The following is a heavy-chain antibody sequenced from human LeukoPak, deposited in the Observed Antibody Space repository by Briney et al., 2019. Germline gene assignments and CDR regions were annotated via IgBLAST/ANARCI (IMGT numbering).Heavy chain of an antibody. J-gene: IGHJ4*02. V-gene: IGHV4-59*08. CDR2: ISDSGTI. D-gene: IGHD3-3*01. CDR3: ARQHDFWSGFYY. CDR1: GGSISSYY. Sequence: SETPSLTYSVSGGSISSYYWSWVRQSPAKGLEWIGHISDSGTINYNPSLESRIIVSLDTSKNQFYLNLTSVTAADTAVYYCARQHDFWSGFYYWGQGTLVTVST.